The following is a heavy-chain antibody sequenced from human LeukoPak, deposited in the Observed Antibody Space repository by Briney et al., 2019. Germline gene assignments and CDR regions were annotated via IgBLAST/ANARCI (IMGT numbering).Heavy chain of an antibody. V-gene: IGHV3-30*04. CDR1: EFTFSNYA. CDR2: ISYDGSNK. CDR3: AKVSPNTVTTLQYFDY. D-gene: IGHD4-17*01. Sequence: GGSLRLSCAASEFTFSNYAMYWVRQAPGKGLEWVAVISYDGSNKYYADSVKGRFTISRDNSKNTQSLQMNSLRAEDTAVYYCAKVSPNTVTTLQYFDYWGQGTLVTVSS. J-gene: IGHJ4*02.